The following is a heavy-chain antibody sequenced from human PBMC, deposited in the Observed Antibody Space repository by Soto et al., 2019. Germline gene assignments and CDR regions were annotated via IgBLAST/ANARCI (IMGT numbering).Heavy chain of an antibody. J-gene: IGHJ6*02. V-gene: IGHV1-2*04. CDR1: GYTFTGYY. Sequence: GASVKVSCKASGYTFTGYYMHWVRQAPGQGLEWMGWINPNSGGTNYAQKFQGWVTMTRDTSISTAYMELSRLRSDDTAVYYCARGAAAGYYYYYYYGMDVWGQGTTVTVSS. CDR3: ARGAAAGYYYYYYYGMDV. D-gene: IGHD6-13*01. CDR2: INPNSGGT.